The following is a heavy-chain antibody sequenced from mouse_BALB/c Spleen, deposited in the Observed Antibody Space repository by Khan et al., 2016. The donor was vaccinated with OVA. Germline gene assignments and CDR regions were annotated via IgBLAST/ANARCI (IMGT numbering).Heavy chain of an antibody. J-gene: IGHJ3*01. CDR3: ARRNYFGYTFAY. V-gene: IGHV1-77*01. D-gene: IGHD1-2*01. CDR1: GYTFTDFY. CDR2: ISPGSGDT. Sequence: QVQLQQSGTELARPGASVNLSCKASGYTFTDFYINWVKQRSGQGLEWIGEISPGSGDTYYNEKFKGKATLTADKSSSTAYMQFISLTSEASAVYFCARRNYFGYTFAYWGQGTLVTVSA.